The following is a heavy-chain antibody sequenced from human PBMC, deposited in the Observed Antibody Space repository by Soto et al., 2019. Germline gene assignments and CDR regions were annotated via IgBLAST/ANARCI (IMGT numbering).Heavy chain of an antibody. Sequence: QVQLVQSGAEVKKPGSSVKVSCKASGGTFSSYAISWVRQAPGQGLEWMGGIIPIFGTANYAQKFQGRVTSIADESTSPAYMELSSLSSEDTAVYYWAREGTSAMVRGVGYFDSWGQGTLVTVSS. CDR3: AREGTSAMVRGVGYFDS. CDR2: IIPIFGTA. J-gene: IGHJ4*02. D-gene: IGHD3-10*01. CDR1: GGTFSSYA. V-gene: IGHV1-69*01.